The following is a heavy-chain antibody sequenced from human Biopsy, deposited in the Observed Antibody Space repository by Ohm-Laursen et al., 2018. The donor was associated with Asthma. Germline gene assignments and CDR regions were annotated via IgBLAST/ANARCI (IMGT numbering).Heavy chain of an antibody. CDR3: AKGEWELLEANFDY. Sequence: SLRLSCTASGFTFDDYAMHWVRQAPGKGLEWVSGIGWNSGSIGYADSVKGRFTISRDNAKNSLYLQMNSLRAEDTALYYCAKGEWELLEANFDYWGQGTLVTVSS. CDR2: IGWNSGSI. CDR1: GFTFDDYA. D-gene: IGHD1-26*01. V-gene: IGHV3-9*01. J-gene: IGHJ4*02.